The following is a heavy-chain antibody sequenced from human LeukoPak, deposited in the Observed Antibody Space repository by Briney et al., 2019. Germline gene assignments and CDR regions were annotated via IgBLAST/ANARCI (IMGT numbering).Heavy chain of an antibody. D-gene: IGHD3-10*01. J-gene: IGHJ4*02. CDR3: ARDHPHYYGSGVPDY. CDR1: GFTFSSYW. V-gene: IGHV3-74*01. Sequence: PGGSLRLSCAASGFTFSSYWMHWVRQAPGKGLEWVSRINSDGSSTIYADSVKGRFTISRDNAKNTLYLQMNSLRAEDTAVYYWARDHPHYYGSGVPDYWGQGTLVTVSA. CDR2: INSDGSST.